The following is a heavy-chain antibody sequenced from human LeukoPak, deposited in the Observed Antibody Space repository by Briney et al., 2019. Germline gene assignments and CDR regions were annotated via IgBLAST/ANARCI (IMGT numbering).Heavy chain of an antibody. J-gene: IGHJ4*01. CDR3: ARFRSGGWYYFDS. V-gene: IGHV4-61*01. Sequence: PSETLSLTCSVSGASLTNPTYFQWXWIRRXPGKGLXXIGSLYASGSAKLNPSLESRLSMSLDPSTSQFFLKLSSVTAEDSALYYCARFRSGGWYYFDSWGHGTLVTVSS. D-gene: IGHD6-19*01. CDR2: LYASGSA. CDR1: GASLTNPTYF.